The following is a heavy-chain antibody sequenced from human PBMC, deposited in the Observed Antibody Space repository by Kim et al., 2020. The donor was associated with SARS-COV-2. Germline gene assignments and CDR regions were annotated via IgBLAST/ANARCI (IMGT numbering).Heavy chain of an antibody. V-gene: IGHV5-51*01. Sequence: RYSPSFRGQVTISADKSISTAYLQRSSLKAADTAMYYCARQVGATYYFDYWGQGTRVTVSS. D-gene: IGHD1-26*01. CDR3: ARQVGATYYFDY. J-gene: IGHJ4*02.